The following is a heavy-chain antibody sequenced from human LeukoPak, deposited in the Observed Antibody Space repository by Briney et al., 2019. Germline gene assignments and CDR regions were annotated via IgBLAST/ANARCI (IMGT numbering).Heavy chain of an antibody. D-gene: IGHD6-6*01. CDR2: FDPEDGET. V-gene: IGHV1-24*01. J-gene: IGHJ4*02. Sequence: ASVKVSCKVSGYTLTELSMHWVRQAPGKGLEWMGGFDPEDGETIYAQKFQGRVTMTEDTSTSTVYMELSSLRSEDTAVYYCARGIDSSSGPPYFDYWGQGTLVTVSS. CDR1: GYTLTELS. CDR3: ARGIDSSSGPPYFDY.